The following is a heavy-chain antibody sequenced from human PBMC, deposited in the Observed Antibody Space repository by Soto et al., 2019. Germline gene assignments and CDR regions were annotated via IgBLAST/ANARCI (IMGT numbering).Heavy chain of an antibody. CDR3: ARAAGSFDY. CDR1: GFTFSSYA. CDR2: ISYDGSNK. V-gene: IGHV3-30-3*01. J-gene: IGHJ4*02. D-gene: IGHD1-26*01. Sequence: QVQLVESGGGVVQPGRSLRLSCAASGFTFSSYAMHWVRQAPGKGLEWVAVISYDGSNKYYADSVKGRFTISRDNSKNALYLQMNSLRAEDTAVYYCARAAGSFDYWGQGTLVIVS.